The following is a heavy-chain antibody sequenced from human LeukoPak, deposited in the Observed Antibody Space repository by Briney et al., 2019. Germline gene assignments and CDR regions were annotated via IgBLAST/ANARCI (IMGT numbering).Heavy chain of an antibody. D-gene: IGHD3-10*01. J-gene: IGHJ6*02. CDR3: ARGGTMVRGGYYYYYGMDV. CDR1: GFTFSSYA. CDR2: ISYDGSNK. Sequence: GGSLRLSCAASGFTFSSYAMSWVRQAPGKGLEWVALISYDGSNKYYVDSVKGRFTISRDNSKNTLYLQMNSLRAEDTAVYYCARGGTMVRGGYYYYYGMDVWGQGTTVTVSS. V-gene: IGHV3-30*04.